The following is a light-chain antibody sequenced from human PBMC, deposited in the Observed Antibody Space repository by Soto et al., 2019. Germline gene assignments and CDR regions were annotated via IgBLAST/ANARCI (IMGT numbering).Light chain of an antibody. CDR1: QSVPRSY. Sequence: GLTQYPGTLSLSPGERATLSCRASQSVPRSYLAWYQQRPGQAPRLLIYGTSTRAAGIPDRFSGSGSGTDFTLTISRLEPEDFAVFYCQQYGISITFGQGTRLEI. J-gene: IGKJ5*01. CDR2: GTS. CDR3: QQYGISIT. V-gene: IGKV3-20*01.